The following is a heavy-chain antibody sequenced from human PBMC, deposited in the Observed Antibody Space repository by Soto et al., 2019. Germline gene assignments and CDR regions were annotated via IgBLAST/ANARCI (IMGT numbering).Heavy chain of an antibody. CDR1: GYTFTSYG. V-gene: IGHV1-18*01. D-gene: IGHD3-10*01. CDR2: ISGYNGDT. CDR3: AREGSNLFPTPMGAFDI. J-gene: IGHJ3*02. Sequence: GASVKVSCKASGYTFTSYGISWVRQAPGQGLEWMGWISGYNGDTNYAQNVQGRVTVTTDTSTSTAYMELRSLRSDDTAVYYCAREGSNLFPTPMGAFDIGGQGTMVTVSS.